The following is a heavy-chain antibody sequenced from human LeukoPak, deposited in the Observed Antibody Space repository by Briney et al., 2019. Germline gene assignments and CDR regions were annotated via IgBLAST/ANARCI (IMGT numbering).Heavy chain of an antibody. J-gene: IGHJ4*02. V-gene: IGHV3-21*06. CDR2: ISSGGDHM. Sequence: GGPLRLSCAGSGFSFSTYTMTWVRQAPGKGLEWVASISSGGDHMFYIDSVKGRFTISRDDARNSLHLQMNSLRAEDTAVYYCAIAPLSAVVLYWGQGTLVTVSS. CDR3: AIAPLSAVVLY. CDR1: GFSFSTYT. D-gene: IGHD2-21*01.